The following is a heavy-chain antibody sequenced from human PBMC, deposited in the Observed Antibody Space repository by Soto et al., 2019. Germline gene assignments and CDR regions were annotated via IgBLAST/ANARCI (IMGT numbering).Heavy chain of an antibody. CDR1: VGTFSTYT. V-gene: IGHV1-69*02. Sequence: QVQLVQSGAEVKKPGSSVKVSCKASVGTFSTYTIIWVRQAPGQGLAWMGRILPMLDITNSAQRFQGRVTMTADTSTSTAYMELTSLTSEDTAVYFCSRGSWSAETFDIWGRGTMVTVSS. CDR2: ILPMLDIT. J-gene: IGHJ3*02. D-gene: IGHD6-13*01. CDR3: SRGSWSAETFDI.